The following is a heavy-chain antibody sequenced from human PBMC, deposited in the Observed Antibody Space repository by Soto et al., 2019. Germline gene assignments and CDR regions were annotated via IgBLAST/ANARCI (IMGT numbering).Heavy chain of an antibody. J-gene: IGHJ4*02. CDR3: ARARRDCSSTSCYAY. CDR1: GYSFTSYD. CDR2: IIPIIGTA. Sequence: SVKVSCKASGYSFTSYDMNWVRQVPGQGLEWMGGIIPIIGTANYAQKFQGRVTITADESTSTAYMELSSLRSEDTAVYYCARARRDCSSTSCYAYWGQGTLVTVSS. V-gene: IGHV1-69*13. D-gene: IGHD2-2*01.